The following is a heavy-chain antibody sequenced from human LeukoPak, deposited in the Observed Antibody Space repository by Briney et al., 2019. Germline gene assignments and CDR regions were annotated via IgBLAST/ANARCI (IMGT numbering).Heavy chain of an antibody. V-gene: IGHV3-49*04. CDR1: GFTFSSYA. D-gene: IGHD2-15*01. CDR3: TRAAYCSGGGCYPADY. CDR2: IRSKAYGGTT. J-gene: IGHJ4*02. Sequence: GGSLRLSCAASGFTFSSYAMHWVRQAPGKGLEWVGFIRSKAYGGTTEYAASVKGRFTISGDDSKSTAYLQMNSLKTEDTAVYYCTRAAYCSGGGCYPADYWGQGTLVTVSS.